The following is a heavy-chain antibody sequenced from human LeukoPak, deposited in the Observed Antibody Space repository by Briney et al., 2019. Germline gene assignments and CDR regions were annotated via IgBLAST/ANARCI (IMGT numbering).Heavy chain of an antibody. CDR2: TSGSGGST. J-gene: IGHJ4*02. Sequence: PGGSLRLSCSASGFTFSNYGMSWIRQAPGKGLEWVSGTSGSGGSTYYADSVKGRFTISRDNSKNTLFLQMNSLRAEDTALYYCALGAYDYWGQGTLVAVSS. CDR3: ALGAYDY. D-gene: IGHD3-3*01. V-gene: IGHV3-23*01. CDR1: GFTFSNYG.